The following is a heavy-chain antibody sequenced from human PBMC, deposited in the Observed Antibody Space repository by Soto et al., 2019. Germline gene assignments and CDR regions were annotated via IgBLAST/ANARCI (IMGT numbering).Heavy chain of an antibody. CDR3: ARGPPAPLSSSWYNFNY. D-gene: IGHD6-13*01. J-gene: IGHJ4*02. Sequence: GASVKVSCKASGGTFSSYAISWVRQAPGQGLEWMGGIIPIFGTANYAQKFQGRVTITADESTSTAYMELSSLRSGDTAVYYCARGPPAPLSSSWYNFNYWGQGTLVTVSS. V-gene: IGHV1-69*13. CDR1: GGTFSSYA. CDR2: IIPIFGTA.